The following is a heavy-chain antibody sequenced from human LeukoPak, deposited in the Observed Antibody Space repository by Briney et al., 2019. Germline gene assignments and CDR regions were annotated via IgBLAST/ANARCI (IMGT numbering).Heavy chain of an antibody. CDR2: IIPILGIA. Sequence: GSSVKVSCKASGGTFSSYAISWVRQAPGQGLEWMGRIIPILGIANYAQNFQSRFTIAADKSTSTAYMGLSSLRSEDTAVYYCASYSGDMYYFDYWGQGTLVTVSS. J-gene: IGHJ4*02. D-gene: IGHD1-26*01. CDR1: GGTFSSYA. CDR3: ASYSGDMYYFDY. V-gene: IGHV1-69*04.